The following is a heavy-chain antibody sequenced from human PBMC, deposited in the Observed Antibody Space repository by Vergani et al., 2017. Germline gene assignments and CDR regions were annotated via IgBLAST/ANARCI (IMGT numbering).Heavy chain of an antibody. CDR3: ARVGVVXGVSYYYYYYGMDV. CDR1: GGSFSGYY. J-gene: IGHJ6*02. D-gene: IGHD3-10*01. CDR2: IYYSGST. V-gene: IGHV4-34*01. Sequence: QVQLQQWGAGLLKPSETMSLTCAVYGGSFSGYYWSWIRQPPGKGLEWIGYIYYSGSTYYNPSLKSRVTISVDTSKNQFSLKLSSVTAADTAVYYCARVGVVXGVSYYYYYYGMDVWGQGTTVTVSS.